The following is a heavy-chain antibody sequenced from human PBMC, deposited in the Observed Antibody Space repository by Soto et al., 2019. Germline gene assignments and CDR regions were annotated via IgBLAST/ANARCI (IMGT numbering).Heavy chain of an antibody. CDR3: AGRVYYCDGTGSDALDI. Sequence: GGSLRLSCAASGFTFISYAMSWVRQAPWKGLEWVSAISGSGGSTYYADSVKGRFTISRDNSKNTLYLQMNSLTAEDTAVYYCAGRVYYCDGTGSDALDIRSQGT. J-gene: IGHJ3*02. CDR2: ISGSGGST. D-gene: IGHD3-22*01. V-gene: IGHV3-23*01. CDR1: GFTFISYA.